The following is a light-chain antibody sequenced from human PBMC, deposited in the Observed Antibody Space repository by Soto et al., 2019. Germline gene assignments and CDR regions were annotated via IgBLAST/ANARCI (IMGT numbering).Light chain of an antibody. CDR3: HQRQSWPRT. CDR1: QALNTR. J-gene: IGKJ1*01. CDR2: LTS. Sequence: EIVLTQSPATLSAFPGDRVTLSCRASQALNTRLAWYQHKPGQAPRLLIYLTSNRAAGVPSRFSAWGSETDFTLTISDVRPEDFAVNCCHQRQSWPRTFGQGTKVDIK. V-gene: IGKV3-11*01.